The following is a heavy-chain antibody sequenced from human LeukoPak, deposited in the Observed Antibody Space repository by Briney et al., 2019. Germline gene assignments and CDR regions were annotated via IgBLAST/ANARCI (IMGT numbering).Heavy chain of an antibody. CDR2: ISYIGTT. CDR3: ARDLVTVTKGFDI. J-gene: IGHJ3*02. D-gene: IGHD4-17*01. V-gene: IGHV4-59*11. CDR1: GDSFSSHY. Sequence: SETLSLTCAVSGDSFSSHYWTWIRQPPGRGLEWIGYISYIGTTDYNPSLKSRVTISIDTSKNQFSLKLSSVTTADTAVYYCARDLVTVTKGFDIWGLGTMVSVSS.